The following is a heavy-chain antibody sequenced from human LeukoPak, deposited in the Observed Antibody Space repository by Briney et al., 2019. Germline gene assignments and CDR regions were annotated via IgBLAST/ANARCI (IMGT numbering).Heavy chain of an antibody. V-gene: IGHV4-59*11. CDR1: GASMNTHY. J-gene: IGHJ4*02. D-gene: IGHD5-18*01. CDR2: MLDTVTT. CDR3: ATIKRGNIFGYFDF. Sequence: SETLSLTCAVSGASMNTHYWSWIRQPPGKGLEWIGYMLDTVTTKDNPSLKSRFTLSADTSKNQFSLRLTSVTVADTAVYYCATIKRGNIFGYFDFWGQGIPVTVSS.